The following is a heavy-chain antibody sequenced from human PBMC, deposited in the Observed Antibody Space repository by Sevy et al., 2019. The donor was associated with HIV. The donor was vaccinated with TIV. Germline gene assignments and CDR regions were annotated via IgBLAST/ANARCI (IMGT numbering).Heavy chain of an antibody. Sequence: ASVKVSCKASGYTLTSHYMHWVRQAPGQGLEWMGISNPSGGYTSYAQKFQGRVIMTRDTSTSTSYMELSSLRSDDTAVYYCASLAAASGLDYMDVWGKGTTVTVSS. J-gene: IGHJ6*03. CDR3: ASLAAASGLDYMDV. CDR2: SNPSGGYT. D-gene: IGHD6-13*01. V-gene: IGHV1-46*01. CDR1: GYTLTSHY.